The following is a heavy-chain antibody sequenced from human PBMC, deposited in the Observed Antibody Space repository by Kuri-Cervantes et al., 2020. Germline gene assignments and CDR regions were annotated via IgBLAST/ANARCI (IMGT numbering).Heavy chain of an antibody. Sequence: SETLSLTCTVSGGSISSYYWNWIRQPPGKGLEWIGYIYYSGSTNYNPSLKSRVTISVDTSKNQFSLKLSSVTAADTAMYYCARHLISGAAAGSIDSWGQGTLVTVSS. CDR1: GGSISSYY. CDR3: ARHLISGAAAGSIDS. J-gene: IGHJ4*02. V-gene: IGHV4-59*08. CDR2: IYYSGST. D-gene: IGHD6-13*01.